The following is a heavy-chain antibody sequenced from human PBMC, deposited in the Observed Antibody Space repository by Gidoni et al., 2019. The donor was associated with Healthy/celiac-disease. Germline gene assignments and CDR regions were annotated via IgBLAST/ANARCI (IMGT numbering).Heavy chain of an antibody. CDR1: GYTFTSYD. D-gene: IGHD6-13*01. J-gene: IGHJ2*01. V-gene: IGHV1-8*01. Sequence: QVQLVQSGAEVKKPGASVKVSCKASGYTFTSYDINWVRQATGQGLEWMGWMNPNSGNTGYAQKFQGRVTMTRNTSISTAYMELSSLRSEDTAVYYCARERGKPGAADWYFDLWGRGTLVTVSS. CDR3: ARERGKPGAADWYFDL. CDR2: MNPNSGNT.